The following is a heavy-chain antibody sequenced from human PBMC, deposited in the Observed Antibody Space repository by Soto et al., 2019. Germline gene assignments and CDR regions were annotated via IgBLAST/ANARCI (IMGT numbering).Heavy chain of an antibody. D-gene: IGHD3-3*01. J-gene: IGHJ6*02. CDR3: ARDQGITTFGVYSMYYNGMDV. CDR1: GYSFTSYW. CDR2: IYPGDSDT. Sequence: GESLKISCKGSGYSFTSYWIGWLRQMPGKGLEWMGIIYPGDSDTRYSPSFQGQVTISADKSISTAYLQWSSLKASDTAVYYCARDQGITTFGVYSMYYNGMDVWGPGTTVTVSS. V-gene: IGHV5-51*01.